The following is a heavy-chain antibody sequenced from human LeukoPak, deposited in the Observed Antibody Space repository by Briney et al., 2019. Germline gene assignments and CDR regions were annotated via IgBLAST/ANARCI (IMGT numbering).Heavy chain of an antibody. J-gene: IGHJ4*02. CDR3: ARLSRDGYNYEVLVRYYFDY. CDR1: GYSFTSYW. V-gene: IGHV5-51*01. CDR2: IYPGDSDT. Sequence: GESLKISCKGSGYSFTSYWIGWVRQMPGKGLEWMGIIYPGDSDTRYSPSFQGQVTISADKSISTAYLQWSSLKASDTAMYYCARLSRDGYNYEVLVRYYFDYWGQGTLVTVSS. D-gene: IGHD5-24*01.